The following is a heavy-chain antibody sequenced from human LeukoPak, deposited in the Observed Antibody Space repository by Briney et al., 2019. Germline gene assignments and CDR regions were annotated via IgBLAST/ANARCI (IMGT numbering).Heavy chain of an antibody. Sequence: GASVKVSCKASGYTFTIYYMHWVRQAPGQGLEWMGIINPSGGSTSYAQKFQGRVTMTRDTSTSTVYMELSSLRSEDTAVYYCSLTVAESSVDYWGQGTLVTVSS. CDR2: INPSGGST. CDR3: SLTVAESSVDY. D-gene: IGHD6-19*01. CDR1: GYTFTIYY. V-gene: IGHV1-46*03. J-gene: IGHJ4*02.